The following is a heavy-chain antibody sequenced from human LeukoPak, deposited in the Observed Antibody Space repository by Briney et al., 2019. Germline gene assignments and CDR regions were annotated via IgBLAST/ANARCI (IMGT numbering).Heavy chain of an antibody. J-gene: IGHJ4*02. CDR3: AREDFFTPHS. CDR2: IGFSSIGYSSDHI. Sequence: GGSLRLSCAASGFTFSAYYMTWIRQAPGKGLEWVSSIGFSSIGYSSDHIKYADSVKGRFTISRDNAKNSLYLQMDSLRAEDTAVYFCAREDFFTPHSWCQGTLVTVSS. V-gene: IGHV3-11*05. D-gene: IGHD3/OR15-3a*01. CDR1: GFTFSAYY.